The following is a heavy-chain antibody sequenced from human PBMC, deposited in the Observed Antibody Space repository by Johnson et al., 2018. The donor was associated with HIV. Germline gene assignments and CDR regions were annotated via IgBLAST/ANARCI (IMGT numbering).Heavy chain of an antibody. Sequence: VQLVDSGGGLVQPGGSLRLSCSASGFTVSSNYMSWVRQAPGKGLEGVSVIYSGGSTYDADSVKGRFTISRDNSKNTLYLQMHSLRIEDTAVYYCAKAVGGYAFDIWGQGTMVTVSS. CDR1: GFTVSSNY. V-gene: IGHV3-66*02. J-gene: IGHJ3*02. CDR2: IYSGGST. D-gene: IGHD1-26*01. CDR3: AKAVGGYAFDI.